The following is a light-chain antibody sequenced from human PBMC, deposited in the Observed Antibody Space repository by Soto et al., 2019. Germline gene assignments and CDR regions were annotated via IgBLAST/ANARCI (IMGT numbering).Light chain of an antibody. J-gene: IGKJ1*01. Sequence: DIQMTQSPSTLSASVGDRVTITCRASQSISSWLAWYQQKPGKAPKLLIYKASSLESGVPSRFSGSGSGTEFTLTISSLQPDDFATYYCQQYNSYSPAWWTFVQGTKVEIK. CDR1: QSISSW. CDR2: KAS. V-gene: IGKV1-5*03. CDR3: QQYNSYSPAWWT.